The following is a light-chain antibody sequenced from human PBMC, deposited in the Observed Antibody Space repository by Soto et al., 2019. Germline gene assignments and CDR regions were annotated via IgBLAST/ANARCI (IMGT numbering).Light chain of an antibody. J-gene: IGKJ1*01. CDR3: QQYHSYPRT. CDR2: GAS. Sequence: AIRMTQSPSSFSASTGDRVTITCRASQDVSSYLAWYQQKPGKAPKVLIYGASTLQSGVPPRFSGSGSGTDFNFTISRLQPEDCATYYCQQYHSYPRTFGQGTKVEIK. V-gene: IGKV1-8*01. CDR1: QDVSSY.